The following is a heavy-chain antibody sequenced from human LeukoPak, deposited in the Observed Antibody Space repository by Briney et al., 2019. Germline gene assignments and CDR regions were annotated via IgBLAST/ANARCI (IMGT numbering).Heavy chain of an antibody. CDR2: ISSSSSYI. J-gene: IGHJ4*02. CDR1: GFTFSSYS. CDR3: ARALRDSYGWGY. Sequence: PGGSLRLSCAASGFTFSSYSMNWVRQAPGKGLEWVSSISSSSSYIYYADSVKGRFTISRDNAKNSLYLQMNSLRAEDTAVYYCARALRDSYGWGYWGQGTLVTVSS. D-gene: IGHD5-18*01. V-gene: IGHV3-21*01.